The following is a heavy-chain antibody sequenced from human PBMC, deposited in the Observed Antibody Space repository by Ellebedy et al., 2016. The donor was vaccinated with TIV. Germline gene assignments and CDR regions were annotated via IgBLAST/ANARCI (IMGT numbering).Heavy chain of an antibody. Sequence: GGSLRLSCTASGFTFSRYGIHWVRQAPGKGLEWVAFILDDGGNEQYADAVKGRFTVSRDNSKNVAYLHLKGLRGDDTALYYCSRDSVWFGEYYFDSWGQGTRVTVSS. V-gene: IGHV3-33*01. CDR1: GFTFSRYG. CDR3: SRDSVWFGEYYFDS. D-gene: IGHD3-10*01. J-gene: IGHJ4*02. CDR2: ILDDGGNE.